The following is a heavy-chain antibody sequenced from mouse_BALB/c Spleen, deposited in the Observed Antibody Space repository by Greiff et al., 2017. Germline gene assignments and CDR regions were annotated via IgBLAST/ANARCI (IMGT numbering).Heavy chain of an antibody. J-gene: IGHJ3*01. Sequence: EVKLVESGGGLVQPGGSRKLSCAASGFTFSSFGMHWVRQAPEKGLEWVAYISSGSSTIYYADTVKGRFTISRDNPKNTLFLQMTSLRSEDTAMYYCARSVQYGNYGAWFAYWGQGTLVTVSA. D-gene: IGHD2-10*02. CDR3: ARSVQYGNYGAWFAY. CDR2: ISSGSSTI. V-gene: IGHV5-17*02. CDR1: GFTFSSFG.